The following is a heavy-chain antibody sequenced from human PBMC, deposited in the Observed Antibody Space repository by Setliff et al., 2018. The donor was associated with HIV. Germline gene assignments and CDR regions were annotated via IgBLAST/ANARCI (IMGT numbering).Heavy chain of an antibody. CDR2: VNNDGTDT. D-gene: IGHD3-10*01. CDR1: GFTFNSYW. J-gene: IGHJ6*02. V-gene: IGHV3-74*01. Sequence: GGSLRLSCVASGFTFNSYWMYWVRQAPGKGLVCVPRVNNDGTDTIYADSVKGRFTISRDNAKNSMDLQMNSLRAEDTAIYYCARKLRPGHGVDVWGQGTTVTVSS. CDR3: ARKLRPGHGVDV.